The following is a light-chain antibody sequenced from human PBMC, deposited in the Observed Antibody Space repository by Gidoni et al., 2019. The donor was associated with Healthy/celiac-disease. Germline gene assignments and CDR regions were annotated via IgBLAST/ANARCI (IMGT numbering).Light chain of an antibody. CDR3: QQYDNRPT. Sequence: DLQMTPSPSSLSASVGDRVTITCQASQDISNYLNWYQQKPGKAPKLLIYDAANLERGVPARCRGSGSGTEFTFTMSSRQAEDMATYYWQQYDNRPTFGQXTRLEIK. CDR2: DAA. V-gene: IGKV1-33*01. J-gene: IGKJ5*01. CDR1: QDISNY.